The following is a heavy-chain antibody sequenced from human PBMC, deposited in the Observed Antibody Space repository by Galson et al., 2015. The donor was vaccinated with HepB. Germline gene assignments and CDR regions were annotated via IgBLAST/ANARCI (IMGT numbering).Heavy chain of an antibody. D-gene: IGHD6-6*01. J-gene: IGHJ4*02. Sequence: ETLSLTCAVYGGSISGYYWSWIRQPPGKGLEWIGEINLRGSTNYNPSLKSRVTMSVDISKNQLSLNLRSVTAADTAVYYCARGDIAARLQYWGLGTLVTVSS. CDR2: INLRGST. CDR1: GGSISGYY. V-gene: IGHV4-34*01. CDR3: ARGDIAARLQY.